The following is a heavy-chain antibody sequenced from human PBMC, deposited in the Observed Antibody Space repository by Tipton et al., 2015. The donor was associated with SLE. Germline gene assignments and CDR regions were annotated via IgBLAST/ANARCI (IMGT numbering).Heavy chain of an antibody. Sequence: TLSLTCTVSGASISSYYWSWIRQPPGKGLEWIGYIYYSGSTIHNPSLKSRVTMSIDTSKNHFSLKVNSVTAADTAVYYCARGYYYYMDVWGKGTTVTVSS. CDR3: ARGYYYYMDV. CDR2: IYYSGST. J-gene: IGHJ6*03. CDR1: GASISSYY. V-gene: IGHV4-59*01.